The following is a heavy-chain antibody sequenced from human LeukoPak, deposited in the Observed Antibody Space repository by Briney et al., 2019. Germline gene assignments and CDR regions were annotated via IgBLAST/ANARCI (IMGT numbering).Heavy chain of an antibody. D-gene: IGHD6-6*01. CDR2: IYHSGST. J-gene: IGHJ1*01. CDR3: ARGGAARLHFQN. Sequence: SETLSLTCTVSGGSISTYYWNWIRQPPGKGLEWIGYIYHSGSTNYNPSPQSRVTISVDTSKNQSSLNLNSVTAADTAVYYCARGGAARLHFQNWGQGTLVTVSS. CDR1: GGSISTYY. V-gene: IGHV4-59*01.